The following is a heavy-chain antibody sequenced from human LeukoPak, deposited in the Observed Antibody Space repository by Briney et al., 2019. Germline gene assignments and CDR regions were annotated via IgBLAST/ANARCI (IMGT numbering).Heavy chain of an antibody. Sequence: ASVKVSCKASGYTFTGYYMHWVRQAPGQGLEWMGRINPNSGGTNYAQKLQGRVTMTRDTPISTAYMELSRLRSDDTAVYYCARDPSRGFGELFGYWGQGTLVTVSS. D-gene: IGHD3-10*01. J-gene: IGHJ4*02. V-gene: IGHV1-2*06. CDR3: ARDPSRGFGELFGY. CDR2: INPNSGGT. CDR1: GYTFTGYY.